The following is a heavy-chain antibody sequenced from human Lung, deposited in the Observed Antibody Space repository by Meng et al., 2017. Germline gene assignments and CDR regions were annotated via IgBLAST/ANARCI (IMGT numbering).Heavy chain of an antibody. V-gene: IGHV4-34*01. J-gene: IGHJ4*02. Sequence: QGQVKRWGAGLLKASETLSLTCVVSGGSFSDYYWSWIRQPPGKGLEWIGEINHSGSTNYHPSLENRATISVDTSQNNLSLKLSSVTAADSAVYYCARGPTTMAHDFDYWGQGTLVTVSS. CDR3: ARGPTTMAHDFDY. CDR1: GGSFSDYY. D-gene: IGHD4-11*01. CDR2: INHSGST.